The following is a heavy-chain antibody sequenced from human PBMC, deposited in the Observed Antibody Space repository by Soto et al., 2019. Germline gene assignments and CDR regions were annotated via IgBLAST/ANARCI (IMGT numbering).Heavy chain of an antibody. CDR2: ISGSGGST. CDR1: GFTFSSYA. Sequence: EVQLLESGGGLVQPGGSLRLSCAASGFTFSSYAMSWVRQAPGKGLEWVSAISGSGGSTYYADSVKGRFTISRDNSKNTLYLQMNSLRDEDTAVSYCDKIPRVGARFLCYFDYWGQGTLVTVSS. J-gene: IGHJ4*02. D-gene: IGHD6-6*01. V-gene: IGHV3-23*01. CDR3: DKIPRVGARFLCYFDY.